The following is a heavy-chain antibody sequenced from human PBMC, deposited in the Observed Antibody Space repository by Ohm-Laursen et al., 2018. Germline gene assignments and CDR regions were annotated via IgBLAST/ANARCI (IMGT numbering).Heavy chain of an antibody. CDR1: GFTFSDHY. Sequence: GSLRLSCAASGFTFSDHYMDWVRQAPGKGLEWVSSISSSSSYIYYADSVKGRFTISRDNAKNSLYLQMNSLRAEDTAVYYCARLSSGWSYWGQGTLVTVSS. CDR3: ARLSSGWSY. J-gene: IGHJ4*02. D-gene: IGHD6-19*01. CDR2: ISSSSSYI. V-gene: IGHV3-21*01.